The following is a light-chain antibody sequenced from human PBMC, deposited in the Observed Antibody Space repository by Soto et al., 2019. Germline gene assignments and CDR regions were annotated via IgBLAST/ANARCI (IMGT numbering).Light chain of an antibody. J-gene: IGLJ1*01. CDR3: RTYASTSTSLV. Sequence: QSALTQPPSVSGSPGQSITVSCTGTNIDVGSYNLISWYQQHPGKAPKLMIYEDNKRPSGVSNRFSGSKSGNTASLAISGLQAEDEAEYFCRTYASTSTSLVFGTGTKVTVL. V-gene: IGLV2-23*01. CDR2: EDN. CDR1: NIDVGSYNL.